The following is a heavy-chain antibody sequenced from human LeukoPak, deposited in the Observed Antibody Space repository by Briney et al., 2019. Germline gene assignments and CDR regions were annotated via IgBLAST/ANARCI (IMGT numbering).Heavy chain of an antibody. CDR2: IYHSGTT. Sequence: SETLSLTCTVSGVSIRSTTHYWSWIRQPPGKGLEWIGYIYHSGTTNYNPSPRSRVTISVDTSKNQFSLKLSSVTAADTAVYYCATMKAVRVNDFWSGYPDYWGQGTLVTVSS. CDR1: GVSIRSTTHY. CDR3: ATMKAVRVNDFWSGYPDY. D-gene: IGHD3-3*01. V-gene: IGHV4-61*01. J-gene: IGHJ4*02.